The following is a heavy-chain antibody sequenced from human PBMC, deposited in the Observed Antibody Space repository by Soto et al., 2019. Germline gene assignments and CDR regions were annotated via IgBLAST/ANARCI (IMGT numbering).Heavy chain of an antibody. D-gene: IGHD2-2*01. Sequence: SVKVSCKASGGTFSSYAISWVRQAPGQGLEWMGGIIPIFGTANYAQKFQGRVTITADKSTSTAYMELSSLRSEDTAVYYCARYLCSTSCYQFYYYYGMDVWGQGTTVTVSS. J-gene: IGHJ6*02. CDR1: GGTFSSYA. CDR3: ARYLCSTSCYQFYYYYGMDV. V-gene: IGHV1-69*06. CDR2: IIPIFGTA.